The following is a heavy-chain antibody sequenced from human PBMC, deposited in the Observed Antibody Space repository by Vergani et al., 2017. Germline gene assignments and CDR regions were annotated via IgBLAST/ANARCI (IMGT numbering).Heavy chain of an antibody. CDR1: GYSFTSYW. Sequence: EVQLVPSGAEVKKPGESLKISCKGSGYSFTSYWIAWVRQLPGKGLEWMGIIYPGDSDTRYSPSFQGLVTISVDKSNSTVYLQMSRLKASDTAIYYCARTDSIVQYQLPRAYYFDYWGQGTLVTVSS. D-gene: IGHD2-2*01. CDR3: ARTDSIVQYQLPRAYYFDY. CDR2: IYPGDSDT. V-gene: IGHV5-51*01. J-gene: IGHJ4*02.